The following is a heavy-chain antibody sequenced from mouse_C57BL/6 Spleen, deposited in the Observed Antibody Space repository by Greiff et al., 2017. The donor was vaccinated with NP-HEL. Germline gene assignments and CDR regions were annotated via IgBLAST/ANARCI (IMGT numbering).Heavy chain of an antibody. D-gene: IGHD2-3*01. J-gene: IGHJ2*01. CDR1: GYTFTSYW. CDR3: ARDPSYDGVDY. CDR2: IHPNSGST. Sequence: QVQLQQPGAELVKPGASVKLSCKASGYTFTSYWMHWVKQRPGQGLEWIGMIHPNSGSTNYNEKFKSKATLTVDKSSSTAYMQLSSLTSDDSAVYYCARDPSYDGVDYWGQGTTLTVSS. V-gene: IGHV1-64*01.